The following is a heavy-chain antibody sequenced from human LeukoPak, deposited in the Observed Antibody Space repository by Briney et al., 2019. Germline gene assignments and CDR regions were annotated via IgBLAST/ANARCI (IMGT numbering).Heavy chain of an antibody. Sequence: QSGGSLRLSCAASGFTFSSYWMHWVRQAPGKGLEWVAVISYDGSNKYYADSVKGRFTISRDNSKNTLYLQMNSLRAEDTAVYYCARPSGNGSSGWIPFDPWGQGTLVTVSS. CDR1: GFTFSSYW. J-gene: IGHJ5*02. CDR2: ISYDGSNK. V-gene: IGHV3-30-3*01. CDR3: ARPSGNGSSGWIPFDP. D-gene: IGHD6-19*01.